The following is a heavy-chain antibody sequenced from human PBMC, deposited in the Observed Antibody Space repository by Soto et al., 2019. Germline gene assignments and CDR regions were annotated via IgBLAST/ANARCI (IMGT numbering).Heavy chain of an antibody. Sequence: GGSLRRSCAASGFTSAYHAMNWVRQAPRKGLEWVSTISSNGENTHYADSVKGRFIISSDNSSNTVDLQMNSLRVEDTAVYYCVSWLSANFDSWGQGILVTVSS. CDR1: GFTSAYHA. CDR2: ISSNGENT. CDR3: VSWLSANFDS. J-gene: IGHJ4*02. V-gene: IGHV3-23*01. D-gene: IGHD3-22*01.